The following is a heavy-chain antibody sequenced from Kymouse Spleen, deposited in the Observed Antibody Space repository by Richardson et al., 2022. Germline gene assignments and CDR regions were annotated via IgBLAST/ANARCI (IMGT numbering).Heavy chain of an antibody. CDR2: MNPNSGNT. CDR3: ARADILTGYYYYYYYYYGMDV. Sequence: QVQLVQSGAEVKKPGASVKVSCKASGYTFTSYDINWVRQATGQGLEWMGWMNPNSGNTGYAQKFQGRVTMTRNTSISTAYMELSSLRSEDTAVYYCARADILTGYYYYYYYYYGMDVWGQGTTVTVSS. D-gene: IGHD3-9*01. V-gene: IGHV1-8*01. J-gene: IGHJ6*02. CDR1: GYTFTSYD.